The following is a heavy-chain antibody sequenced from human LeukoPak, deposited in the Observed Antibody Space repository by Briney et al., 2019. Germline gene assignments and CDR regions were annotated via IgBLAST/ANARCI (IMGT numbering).Heavy chain of an antibody. CDR2: IYYSGST. J-gene: IGHJ1*01. CDR3: ARGGAARLHFQN. CDR1: GGSISSYY. V-gene: IGHV4-59*01. Sequence: SETLSLTCTVSGGSISSYYWSWIRQPPGKGLEWIGYIYYSGSTNYNPSLKSRVTISVDTSRNQFSLNLNSVTAADTAVYYCARGGAARLHFQNWGQGTLVTVSS. D-gene: IGHD6-6*01.